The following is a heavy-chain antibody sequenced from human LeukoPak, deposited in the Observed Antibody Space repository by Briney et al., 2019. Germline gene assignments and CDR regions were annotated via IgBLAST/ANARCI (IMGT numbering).Heavy chain of an antibody. J-gene: IGHJ6*03. CDR2: IYYSGST. CDR1: GGSISSSSYY. D-gene: IGHD6-19*01. V-gene: IGHV4-39*01. CDR3: ASGVAGTLYYYYYMDV. Sequence: SETLSLTCTVSGGSISSSSYYWGWIRQPPGKGLEWIGSIYYSGSTYCNPSLKSRVTISVDTPKNQFSLKLSSVTAADTAVYYCASGVAGTLYYYYYMDVWGKGTTVTVSS.